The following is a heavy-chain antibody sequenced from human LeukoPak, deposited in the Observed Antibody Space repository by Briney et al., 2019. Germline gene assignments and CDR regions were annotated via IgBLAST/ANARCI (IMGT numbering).Heavy chain of an antibody. J-gene: IGHJ4*02. D-gene: IGHD3-16*02. CDR3: AKDLSYYDYVWGSYRQTI. V-gene: IGHV3-23*01. Sequence: GGSLRLSCAASGFTFSSYAMSWVRQAPGKGLEWVSAISGSGGSTYYADSVKGRFTISRDNSKNTLYLQMNSLRAEDTAVYYCAKDLSYYDYVWGSYRQTIWGQGTLVTVSS. CDR1: GFTFSSYA. CDR2: ISGSGGST.